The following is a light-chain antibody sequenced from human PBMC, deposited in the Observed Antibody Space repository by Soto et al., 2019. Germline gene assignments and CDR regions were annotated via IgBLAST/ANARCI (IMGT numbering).Light chain of an antibody. V-gene: IGLV3-1*01. CDR3: QTWDVTYVV. CDR1: KLGEKY. J-gene: IGLJ2*01. CDR2: ENN. Sequence: SYELTQPPSVSVSPGQTASITCSGDKLGEKYACWYQQKPGQSPVLVIYENNKRPSGIPERFSGSNSGTTATLTISGTQAVDEADYYCQTWDVTYVVFGGGTKLTVL.